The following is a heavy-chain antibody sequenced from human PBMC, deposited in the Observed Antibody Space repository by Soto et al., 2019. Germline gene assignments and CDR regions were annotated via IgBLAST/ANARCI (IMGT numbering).Heavy chain of an antibody. CDR3: ARDGYYGRFQH. CDR2: ISSSTSTI. CDR1: GFTFSSYS. Sequence: EGQLVESGGGLVQPGGSLRLSCAASGFTFSSYSMNWVRQAPGKGLEWVSYISSSTSTIYYADSVKGRFTISRDNAKNSMYLQMNNLRAEDTAVYYCARDGYYGRFQHWGQGTLVTVSS. D-gene: IGHD3-10*01. V-gene: IGHV3-48*01. J-gene: IGHJ1*01.